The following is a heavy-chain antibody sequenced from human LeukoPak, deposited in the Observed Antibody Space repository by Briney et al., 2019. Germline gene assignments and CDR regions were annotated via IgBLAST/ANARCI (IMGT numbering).Heavy chain of an antibody. CDR2: IWYDGSNK. CDR3: ARVGSRYCSGANCYDGF. J-gene: IGHJ4*02. D-gene: IGHD2-15*01. Sequence: GGSLRLSCAASGFTFSSYGMHWVRQAPGKGLEWVAVIWYDGSNKYYADSVKGRFTISRDNSKNTLYLQMNNLRAEDTAIYYCARVGSRYCSGANCYDGFWGQGTLVSVSS. CDR1: GFTFSSYG. V-gene: IGHV3-33*01.